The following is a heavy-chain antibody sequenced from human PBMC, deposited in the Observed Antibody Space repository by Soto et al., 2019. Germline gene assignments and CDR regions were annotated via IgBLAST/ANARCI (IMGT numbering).Heavy chain of an antibody. Sequence: EVQLVESGGGLIQPGGSLRLSCAASGFTVSSNYMSWVRQAPGKGLEWVSVIYSGGSTYYADSVKGRFTISRDNSKNTLYLQMNRLRAEDTAVYYCASLSSGYPDDDAFDIWGQGTMVTVSS. D-gene: IGHD3-22*01. CDR1: GFTVSSNY. V-gene: IGHV3-53*01. CDR2: IYSGGST. CDR3: ASLSSGYPDDDAFDI. J-gene: IGHJ3*02.